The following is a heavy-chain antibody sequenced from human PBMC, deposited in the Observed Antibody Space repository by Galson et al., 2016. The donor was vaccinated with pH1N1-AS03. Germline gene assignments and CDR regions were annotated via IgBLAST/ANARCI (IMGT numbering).Heavy chain of an antibody. D-gene: IGHD2-2*01. CDR3: ASGRGATYQFDY. J-gene: IGHJ4*02. CDR2: ISSSGGST. Sequence: SLRLSCAASGFTFSTRAMSWVRQAPGRGLQWVSAISSSGGSTYYADSGKGRRTISRDNSKNTLFLQMSSLGAEDPSIYYCASGRGATYQFDYWGQGAVVTVSS. CDR1: GFTFSTRA. V-gene: IGHV3-23*01.